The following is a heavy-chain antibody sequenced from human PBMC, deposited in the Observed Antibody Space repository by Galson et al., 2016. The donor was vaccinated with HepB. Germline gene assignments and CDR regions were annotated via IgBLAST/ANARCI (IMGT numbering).Heavy chain of an antibody. CDR1: GYTFTSYG. V-gene: IGHV1-18*01. Sequence: SVKVSCKASGYTFTSYGISWARQAPGQGLEWMGWISAYNGNTYYAQKLQGRVTITRDTSASTVYMELSSLRSEDTAVYYCAREHDIWTSYAFDIWGQGTMITVSS. CDR3: AREHDIWTSYAFDI. CDR2: ISAYNGNT. J-gene: IGHJ3*02. D-gene: IGHD3/OR15-3a*01.